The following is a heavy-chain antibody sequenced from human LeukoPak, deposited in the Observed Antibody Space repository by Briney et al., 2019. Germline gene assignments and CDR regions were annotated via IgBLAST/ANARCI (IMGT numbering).Heavy chain of an antibody. D-gene: IGHD3-3*01. CDR1: GFSFSSSA. CDR3: AGASPDGFYVY. Sequence: GGSLRLSCAASGFSFSSSAMHWVRQAPGKGLEYVSAITNNGGYTYYANAVNGRFTISRDNSKNTLYLQMGSLRTEDTAVYYCAGASPDGFYVYWGQGTLVTLSS. CDR2: ITNNGGYT. J-gene: IGHJ4*02. V-gene: IGHV3-64*01.